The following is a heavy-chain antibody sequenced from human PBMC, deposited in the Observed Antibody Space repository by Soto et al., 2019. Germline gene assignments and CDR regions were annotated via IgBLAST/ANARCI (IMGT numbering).Heavy chain of an antibody. V-gene: IGHV4-39*01. CDR2: IYYSGST. CDR1: GGSIDKSTYY. Sequence: SETLSLTCTVSGGSIDKSTYYWGWIRQPPGKGLEWIGSIYYSGSTYYNPSLKSRVTISVDTSKNQFSLKLSSVTAADTAVYYCATQEVGGSYVYTFDPWGQGTLVTVSS. CDR3: ATQEVGGSYVYTFDP. D-gene: IGHD1-26*01. J-gene: IGHJ5*02.